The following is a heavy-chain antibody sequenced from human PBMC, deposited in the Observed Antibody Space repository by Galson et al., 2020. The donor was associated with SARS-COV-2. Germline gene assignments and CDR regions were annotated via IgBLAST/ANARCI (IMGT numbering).Heavy chain of an antibody. J-gene: IGHJ6*02. CDR1: GPSISGYH. CDR2: IHPTGNT. Sequence: ETSQTLSPTCPVSGPSISGYHWNWIRRPAEKGLEWLGHIHPTGNTDYNTSAKARVPMPVDTSRKQLSLQLRSVTVADTAVYYCASVPQRWQQGRGLVFCGMDVWGPGTTVTVSS. CDR3: ASVPQRWQQGRGLVFCGMDV. D-gene: IGHD3-16*01. V-gene: IGHV4-4*07.